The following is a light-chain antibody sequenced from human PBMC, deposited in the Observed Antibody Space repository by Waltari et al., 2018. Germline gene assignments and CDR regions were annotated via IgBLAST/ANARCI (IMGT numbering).Light chain of an antibody. CDR1: QSISIY. V-gene: IGKV1-39*01. Sequence: DIQMTQSPSSLSASVGDGVTITCRASQSISIYLNWYQQKPGKAPKLLIYAASTWHSGVPSRFSGSGSGTEFTLTISSLQPEDFATYYCQKSSSTPPWTFGQGTKVEIK. CDR2: AAS. J-gene: IGKJ1*01. CDR3: QKSSSTPPWT.